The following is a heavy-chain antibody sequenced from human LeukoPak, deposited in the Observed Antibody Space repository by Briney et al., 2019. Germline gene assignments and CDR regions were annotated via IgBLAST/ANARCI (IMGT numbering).Heavy chain of an antibody. Sequence: GGSLRLSCAASGFTFSSYWMSWVRQTPGKRLEWVANIKQDGSEKYHVDSVKGRFTISRDNAKNSLYLQMNSLRAEDTAVYYCARGTRERWLQYWWGQGTLVTVSS. D-gene: IGHD5-24*01. CDR2: IKQDGSEK. J-gene: IGHJ4*02. CDR3: ARGTRERWLQYW. CDR1: GFTFSSYW. V-gene: IGHV3-7*01.